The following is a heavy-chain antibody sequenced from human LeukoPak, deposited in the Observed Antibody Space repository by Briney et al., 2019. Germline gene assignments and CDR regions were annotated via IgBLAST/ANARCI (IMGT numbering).Heavy chain of an antibody. CDR2: IYYSGST. J-gene: IGHJ4*02. Sequence: SETLSLTCTVSGGSISSSSYYWGWVRQPPGRGLEWVGYIYYSGSTNYNPSLKSRVTISVDTSKNQFSLKLSSVTAADTAVYYCASSYPPATTEFDYWGQGTLVTVSS. CDR1: GGSISSSSYY. V-gene: IGHV4-61*05. CDR3: ASSYPPATTEFDY. D-gene: IGHD1-1*01.